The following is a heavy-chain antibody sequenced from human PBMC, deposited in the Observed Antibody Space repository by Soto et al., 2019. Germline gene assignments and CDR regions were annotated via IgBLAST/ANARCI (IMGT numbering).Heavy chain of an antibody. V-gene: IGHV1-69*04. D-gene: IGHD5-18*01. J-gene: IGHJ6*03. CDR3: ARETGYSDYYYYMDV. CDR1: GGNFSSYT. Sequence: ASVKVSCKASGGNFSSYTISWVRQAPGQGLEWMGRSIPILGIANYAQKFQGRVTITADKSTSTAYMELSSLRSEDTAVYYCARETGYSDYYYYMDVWGKGTTVTVSS. CDR2: SIPILGIA.